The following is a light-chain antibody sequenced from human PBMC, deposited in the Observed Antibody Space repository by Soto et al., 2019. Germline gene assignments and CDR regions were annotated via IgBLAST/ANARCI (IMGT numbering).Light chain of an antibody. V-gene: IGLV2-14*01. CDR2: EVN. CDR3: TSYKTSSTYV. Sequence: QSVLTQPASVSGSPGQSITISCTGTSSDVGAYDYVSWYQQSPGKAPKVMIYEVNNRPSGVSDRFSGSKSGNTASLTISGLQAEDEADYYCTSYKTSSTYVFGTGTKVTVL. J-gene: IGLJ1*01. CDR1: SSDVGAYDY.